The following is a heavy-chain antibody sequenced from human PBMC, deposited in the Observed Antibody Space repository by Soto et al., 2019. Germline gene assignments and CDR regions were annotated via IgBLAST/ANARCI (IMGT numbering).Heavy chain of an antibody. CDR1: GGSISSSSYY. D-gene: IGHD2-2*01. CDR3: ASPSYCSSTSCYHDYYGMDV. CDR2: IYYSGST. V-gene: IGHV4-39*01. J-gene: IGHJ6*02. Sequence: SETLSLTCTVSGGSISSSSYYWGWIRQPPGKGLEWIGSIYYSGSTYYNPSLKSRVTISVDTSKNQFSLKLSSVTAADTAVYYCASPSYCSSTSCYHDYYGMDVWGQGTTVTVSS.